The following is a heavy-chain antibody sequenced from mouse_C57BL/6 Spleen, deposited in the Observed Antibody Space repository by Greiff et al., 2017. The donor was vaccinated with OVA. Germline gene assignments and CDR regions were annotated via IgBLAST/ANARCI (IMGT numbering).Heavy chain of an antibody. D-gene: IGHD2-3*01. CDR3: ARGPDGYYVWFAY. J-gene: IGHJ3*01. CDR2: ISDGGSYT. Sequence: EVQVVESGGGLVKPGGSLKLSCAASGFTFSSYAMSWVRQTPEKRLEWVATISDGGSYTYYPDNVKGRFTISRDNAKNNLYLQMSHLKSEDTAMYYCARGPDGYYVWFAYWGQGTLVTVSA. V-gene: IGHV5-4*01. CDR1: GFTFSSYA.